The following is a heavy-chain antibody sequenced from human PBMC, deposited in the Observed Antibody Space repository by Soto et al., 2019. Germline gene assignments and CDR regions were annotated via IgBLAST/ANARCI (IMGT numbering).Heavy chain of an antibody. CDR2: IKSKTDGGTT. D-gene: IGHD3-22*01. CDR3: TTLMTGNTMISPDY. CDR1: GFTFSNAW. V-gene: IGHV3-15*07. Sequence: GGSLRLSCAASGFTFSNAWMNWVRQAPGKGLEWVGRIKSKTDGGTTDYAAPVKGRFTISRDDSKNTLYLQMNSLKTEDTAVYYCTTLMTGNTMISPDYWGQGTLVTVSS. J-gene: IGHJ4*02.